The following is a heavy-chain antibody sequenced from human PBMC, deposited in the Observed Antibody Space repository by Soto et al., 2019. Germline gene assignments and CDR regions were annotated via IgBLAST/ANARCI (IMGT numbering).Heavy chain of an antibody. CDR1: GGSFSGYY. D-gene: IGHD1-7*01. J-gene: IGHJ6*03. V-gene: IGHV4-34*01. CDR3: ARGPTPPVSPESITGTTPYYYYYMDV. CDR2: INHSGST. Sequence: SETLSLTCAVYGGSFSGYYWSWIRQPPGKGLEWIGEINHSGSTNYNPSLKSRVTISVDTSKNQFSLKLSSVTAADTAVYYCARGPTPPVSPESITGTTPYYYYYMDVWGKGTTVTVSS.